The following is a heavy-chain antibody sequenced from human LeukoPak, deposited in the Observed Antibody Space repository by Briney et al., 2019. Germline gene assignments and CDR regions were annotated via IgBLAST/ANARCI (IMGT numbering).Heavy chain of an antibody. Sequence: ASVKVSCKVSGYTLTGLSMHWVRQAPGKGLERMGGFDPEDGETIYAQKFQGRVTMTEDTSTDTAYMELSSLRSEDTAVYYCATYYDILTGYFYFDYWGQGTLVTVSS. D-gene: IGHD3-9*01. CDR3: ATYYDILTGYFYFDY. CDR2: FDPEDGET. J-gene: IGHJ4*02. V-gene: IGHV1-24*01. CDR1: GYTLTGLS.